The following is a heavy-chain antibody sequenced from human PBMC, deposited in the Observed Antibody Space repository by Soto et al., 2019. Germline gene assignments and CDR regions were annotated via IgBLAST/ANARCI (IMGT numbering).Heavy chain of an antibody. V-gene: IGHV4-59*01. J-gene: IGHJ5*02. Sequence: PSETLSLTCTVSGGSISSYYWSWIRQPPGKGLEWIGYIYYSGSTNYNPSLKSRVTISVDTSKNQFSLKLSSVTAADTAVYYCARTLIAAAGPFDPWGQGTLVTVSS. CDR2: IYYSGST. CDR1: GGSISSYY. CDR3: ARTLIAAAGPFDP. D-gene: IGHD6-13*01.